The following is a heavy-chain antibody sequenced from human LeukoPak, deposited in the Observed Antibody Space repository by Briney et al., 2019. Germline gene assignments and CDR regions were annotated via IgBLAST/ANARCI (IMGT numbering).Heavy chain of an antibody. CDR2: MNPNSGNT. Sequence: GASVKVSCKASGYTFTSYDINWVRQATGQGHEWMGWMNPNSGNTGYAQKFQGRVTMTRNTSISTAYMERSSLRSEDTAVYYCAIFYVVVVTAPTEADYWGQGTLVTVSS. D-gene: IGHD2-21*02. V-gene: IGHV1-8*01. CDR1: GYTFTSYD. CDR3: AIFYVVVVTAPTEADY. J-gene: IGHJ4*02.